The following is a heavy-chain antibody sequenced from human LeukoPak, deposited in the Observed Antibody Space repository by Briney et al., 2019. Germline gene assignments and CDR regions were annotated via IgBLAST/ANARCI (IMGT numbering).Heavy chain of an antibody. CDR2: MNPNSGNT. D-gene: IGHD4-17*01. J-gene: IGHJ4*02. V-gene: IGHV1-8*01. Sequence: ASVKVSCKASGYTFTSYDINWVRQATGQGLEWMGWMNPNSGNTGYAQKFQGRLTLTTDTSTSTASMELRSLTSDDTAVYYCVRDENYGIYINFDFWGQGTVVTVSS. CDR3: VRDENYGIYINFDF. CDR1: GYTFTSYD.